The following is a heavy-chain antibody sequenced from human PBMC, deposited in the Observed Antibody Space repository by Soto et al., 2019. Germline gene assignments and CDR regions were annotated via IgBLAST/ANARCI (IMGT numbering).Heavy chain of an antibody. J-gene: IGHJ5*02. CDR3: ARNQPRTYDILTGYHALSWFDP. CDR2: INAGNGNT. CDR1: GYTFTSYA. Sequence: ASVKVSCKASGYTFTSYAMHWVRQAPGQRLEWMGWINAGNGNTKYSQKFQGRVTITRDTSASTAYMELSSLRSEDTAVYYCARNQPRTYDILTGYHALSWFDPWGQGTLVTVSS. D-gene: IGHD3-9*01. V-gene: IGHV1-3*01.